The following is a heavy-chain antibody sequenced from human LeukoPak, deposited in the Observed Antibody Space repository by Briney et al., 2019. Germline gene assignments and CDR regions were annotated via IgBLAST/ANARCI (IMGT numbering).Heavy chain of an antibody. CDR2: IDRDGSNT. D-gene: IGHD1-1*01. Sequence: PGGSLRLSCAASGFTFSSYWMHWVRQAPGKGLVWVSRIDRDGSNTNYADSVKGRFTISRDNAKNTLHLQMNSLRAEDTAVYYCARDRGWNAPDCWGQGTLVTVSS. CDR3: ARDRGWNAPDC. J-gene: IGHJ4*02. CDR1: GFTFSSYW. V-gene: IGHV3-74*01.